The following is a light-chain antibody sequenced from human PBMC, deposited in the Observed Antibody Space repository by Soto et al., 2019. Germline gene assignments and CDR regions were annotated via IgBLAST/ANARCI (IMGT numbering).Light chain of an antibody. CDR2: AAS. Sequence: DIPMTQSPSSVSASVGDRVTITCRASQGISSYLAWYQQKPGKAPKLQIYAASNLQSGVPSRFSGSGSGTEFTLTISSLQPEDFATYYCQQINSFPPTFGGGTKVQIK. V-gene: IGKV1D-12*01. CDR1: QGISSY. J-gene: IGKJ4*01. CDR3: QQINSFPPT.